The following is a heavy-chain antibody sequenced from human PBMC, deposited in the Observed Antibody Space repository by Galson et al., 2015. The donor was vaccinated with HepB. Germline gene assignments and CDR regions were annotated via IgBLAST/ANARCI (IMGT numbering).Heavy chain of an antibody. CDR2: ISSSGGST. J-gene: IGHJ3*02. CDR1: EFTFSSFA. D-gene: IGHD1-1*01. V-gene: IGHV3-64D*08. CDR3: VKGGAVELAEFDI. Sequence: SLRLSCAASEFTFSSFAMHWVRQAPGKRLECVSGISSSGGSTHYTDSVKGRFIISRDNSKNTLYLQMSSLRPEDTAVYYCVKGGAVELAEFDIWGQGTMVNVSS.